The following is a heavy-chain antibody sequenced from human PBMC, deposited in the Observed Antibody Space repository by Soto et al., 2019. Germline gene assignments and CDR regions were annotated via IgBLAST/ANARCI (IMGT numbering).Heavy chain of an antibody. D-gene: IGHD3-16*01. CDR2: IIPIFGTA. J-gene: IGHJ3*02. CDR1: GGTFSSYA. CDR3: SVGGKRRPPVDAFDI. Sequence: QVQLVQSGAEVQKPGSSVKVSCKASGGTFSSYAISWVRQAPGQGLEWMGGIIPIFGTANYAQKFQGRVTITADESKSPAYMELSRLRSEDTAVYYCSVGGKRRPPVDAFDIWGQGTMVTVSS. V-gene: IGHV1-69*01.